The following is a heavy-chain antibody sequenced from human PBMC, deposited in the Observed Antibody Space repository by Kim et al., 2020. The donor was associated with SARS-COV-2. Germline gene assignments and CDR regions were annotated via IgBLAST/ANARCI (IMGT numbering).Heavy chain of an antibody. J-gene: IGHJ5*02. V-gene: IGHV1-46*01. CDR3: TRGGNYDDKWFDP. Sequence: YAQKFKGRDTMTRDMSSSTVYMELSSLRVEDTAVYYCTRGGNYDDKWFDPWGQGTLVTVSS. D-gene: IGHD3-10*01.